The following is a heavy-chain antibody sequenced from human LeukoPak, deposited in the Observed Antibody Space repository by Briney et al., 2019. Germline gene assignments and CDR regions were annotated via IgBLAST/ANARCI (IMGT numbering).Heavy chain of an antibody. D-gene: IGHD5-12*01. CDR1: GFTFSSYW. CDR2: INSDGSST. V-gene: IGHV3-74*01. Sequence: GGSLRLSCAASGFTFSSYWTHWVRQAPGKGLVWVSRINSDGSSTSYADSVKGRFTISRDNAKNTLYLQMNSLRAEDTAVYYCARAISSGYDGDFDYWGQGTLVTVSS. CDR3: ARAISSGYDGDFDY. J-gene: IGHJ4*02.